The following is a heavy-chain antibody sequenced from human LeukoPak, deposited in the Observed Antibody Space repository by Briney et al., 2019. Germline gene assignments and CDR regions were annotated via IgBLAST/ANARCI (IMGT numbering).Heavy chain of an antibody. J-gene: IGHJ6*03. CDR2: INPNSGGT. CDR3: ARDCCSKQWLVRYYYYYYMDV. Sequence: ASVKVSCKASGYTFTGYYMHWVRQAPGQGLEWMGWINPNSGGTNYAQKFQGRVTMTRDTSISTAYMELSRLRSDDTAVYYRARDCCSKQWLVRYYYYYYMDVWGKGTTVTVSS. D-gene: IGHD6-19*01. CDR1: GYTFTGYY. V-gene: IGHV1-2*02.